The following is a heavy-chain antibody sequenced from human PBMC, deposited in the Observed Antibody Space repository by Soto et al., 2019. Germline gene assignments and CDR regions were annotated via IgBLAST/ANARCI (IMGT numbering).Heavy chain of an antibody. CDR2: IYYSGST. Sequence: SETLSLTCTVSGGSISSYYWSWIRQPPGKGLEWIGYIYYSGSTNYNPSLKSRVTISVDTSKNQFSLKLSSVTAADTAVYYCASFSYYDMGGGYRRDYYYYMDVWGKGTTVTVSS. D-gene: IGHD3-9*01. J-gene: IGHJ6*03. V-gene: IGHV4-59*08. CDR1: GGSISSYY. CDR3: ASFSYYDMGGGYRRDYYYYMDV.